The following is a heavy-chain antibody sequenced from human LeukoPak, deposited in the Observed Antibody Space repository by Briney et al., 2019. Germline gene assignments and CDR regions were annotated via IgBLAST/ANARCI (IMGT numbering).Heavy chain of an antibody. V-gene: IGHV3-30*18. CDR1: GFTFSSYW. CDR3: AKDDVDIVATSHFGLDY. J-gene: IGHJ4*02. D-gene: IGHD5-12*01. Sequence: EPGGSLRLSCAASGFTFSSYWMSWVRQAPGKGLEWVAVISYDGSNKYYADSVKGRFTISRDNSKNTLYLQMNSLRAEDTAVYYCAKDDVDIVATSHFGLDYWGQGTLVTVSS. CDR2: ISYDGSNK.